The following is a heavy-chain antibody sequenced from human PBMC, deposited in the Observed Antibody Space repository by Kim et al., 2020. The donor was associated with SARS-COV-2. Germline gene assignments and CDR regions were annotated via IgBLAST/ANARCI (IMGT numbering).Heavy chain of an antibody. Sequence: GGSLRLSCVASGFTFSTYSMSWVRQAPGKGLEWVSLFSMSGRTYYAESVTGRFTISRDNSKSTLFLQMSNLRADDTAVYYCVKHVKSDSYHFDSWRQGTLVTVSS. CDR1: GFTFSTYS. CDR2: FSMSGRT. CDR3: VKHVKSDSYHFDS. V-gene: IGHV3-23*01. D-gene: IGHD2-21*02. J-gene: IGHJ4*02.